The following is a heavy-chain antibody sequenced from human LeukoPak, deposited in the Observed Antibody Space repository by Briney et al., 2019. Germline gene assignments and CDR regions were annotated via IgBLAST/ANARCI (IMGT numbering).Heavy chain of an antibody. V-gene: IGHV1-2*02. Sequence: ASVKVSCKASGYTFTGYYMHWVRQAPRQGPEWMGWINPNSGGTNYAQKVQGRVTMTSDTSISTAYMELSRLRSDDTAVYYCARGRYDFWRGYYYYYMDVWGKGTTVTVSS. D-gene: IGHD3-3*01. CDR2: INPNSGGT. J-gene: IGHJ6*03. CDR3: ARGRYDFWRGYYYYYMDV. CDR1: GYTFTGYY.